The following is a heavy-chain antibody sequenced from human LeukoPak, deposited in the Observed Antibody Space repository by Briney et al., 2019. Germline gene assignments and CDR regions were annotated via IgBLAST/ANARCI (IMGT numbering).Heavy chain of an antibody. Sequence: SQTLSLTSAISGDSVSSNSAAWDWVRQSPSRCLEWLGRTYYRAKWYNEYATSVKSRITINPETYKNQFSLKLNSVTPEDTALYYCARSSGWFDYWGQGTLVTVSS. V-gene: IGHV6-1*01. CDR2: TYYRAKWYN. D-gene: IGHD6-19*01. CDR1: GDSVSSNSAA. J-gene: IGHJ4*02. CDR3: ARSSGWFDY.